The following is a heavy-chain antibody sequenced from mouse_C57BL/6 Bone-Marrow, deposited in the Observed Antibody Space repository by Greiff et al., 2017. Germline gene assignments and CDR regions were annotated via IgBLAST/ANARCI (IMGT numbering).Heavy chain of an antibody. V-gene: IGHV1-81*01. CDR3: ARQDYGSSPDY. CDR2: IYPRSGNT. D-gene: IGHD1-1*01. J-gene: IGHJ2*01. Sequence: QVHVKQSGAELARPGASVKLSCKASVYTFTSYGISWVKQRTGQGLEWIGEIYPRSGNTYYNEKFKGKATLTADKSSSAAYMELRSLTSEDSAVYFCARQDYGSSPDYWGQGTTLTGAS. CDR1: VYTFTSYG.